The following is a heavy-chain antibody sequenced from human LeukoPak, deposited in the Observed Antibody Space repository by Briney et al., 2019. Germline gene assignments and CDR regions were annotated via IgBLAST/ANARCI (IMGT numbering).Heavy chain of an antibody. CDR3: AIAPHYSGWSQFDY. CDR1: GYTFTGYY. V-gene: IGHV1-2*02. J-gene: IGHJ4*02. D-gene: IGHD6-19*01. CDR2: INPNSGGT. Sequence: ASVKVSCEASGYTFTGYYMHWVRQAPGQGLEWMGWINPNSGGTNYAQKFQGRVTMTRDTSISTAYMELSRLRSDDTAVYYCAIAPHYSGWSQFDYWGQGTLATVSS.